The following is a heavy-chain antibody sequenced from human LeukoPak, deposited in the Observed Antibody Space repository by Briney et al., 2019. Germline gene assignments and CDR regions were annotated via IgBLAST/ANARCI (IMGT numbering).Heavy chain of an antibody. V-gene: IGHV4-34*01. CDR2: INHSGST. Sequence: PSETLSLTCAVYGGSFSGYYWSWIRQPPGKGLEWIGEINHSGSTNYNPSLKSRVTISVDTSKNQFSLKPSSVTAADTAVYYCARDLRLGYCSSTSCYSFDYWGQGTLVTVSS. J-gene: IGHJ4*02. D-gene: IGHD2-2*01. CDR3: ARDLRLGYCSSTSCYSFDY. CDR1: GGSFSGYY.